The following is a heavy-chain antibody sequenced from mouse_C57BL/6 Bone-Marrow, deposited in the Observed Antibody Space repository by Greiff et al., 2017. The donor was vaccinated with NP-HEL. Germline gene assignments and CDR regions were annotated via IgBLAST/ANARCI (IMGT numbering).Heavy chain of an antibody. V-gene: IGHV14-4*01. D-gene: IGHD1-1*01. CDR3: TTIFDYYGSSYAWFAY. CDR1: GFNIKDDY. CDR2: IDPENGDT. Sequence: VQLQQPGAELVRPGASVKLSCTASGFNIKDDYMHWVKQRPEQGLEWIGWIDPENGDTEYASKFQGKTTITVDTSSNTASLQFSSLTSEDTTVYYCTTIFDYYGSSYAWFAYWGQGTLVTVSA. J-gene: IGHJ3*01.